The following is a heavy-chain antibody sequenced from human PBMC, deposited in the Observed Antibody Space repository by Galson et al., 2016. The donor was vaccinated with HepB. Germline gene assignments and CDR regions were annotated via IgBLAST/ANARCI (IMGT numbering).Heavy chain of an antibody. Sequence: SLRLSCAASGFTVSSNYMSWVRQAPGKGLEWVSVINSGGSTYHSDSVKGRFTISRDNSKNTLYLQMNSLRAEDTAVYYCARDTGVSRTDDWSFDLWGRGSQVTVSS. D-gene: IGHD1-7*01. CDR1: GFTVSSNY. J-gene: IGHJ2*01. CDR2: INSGGST. CDR3: ARDTGVSRTDDWSFDL. V-gene: IGHV3-53*01.